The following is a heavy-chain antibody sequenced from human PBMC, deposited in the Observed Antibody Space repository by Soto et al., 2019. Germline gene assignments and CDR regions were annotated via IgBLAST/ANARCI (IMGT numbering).Heavy chain of an antibody. CDR3: ARDPSIVLVPAATYYYYYYGMDV. V-gene: IGHV3-7*01. CDR2: IKQDGSEK. Sequence: EVQLVESGGGLVQPGGSLRLSCAASGFTFSSYWMSWVRQAPGKGLEWVANIKQDGSEKYYVDSVKGRFIISRDNAKNSLYLQMNSLRAEDTAVYYCARDPSIVLVPAATYYYYYYGMDVWGQGTTVTVSS. J-gene: IGHJ6*02. CDR1: GFTFSSYW. D-gene: IGHD2-2*01.